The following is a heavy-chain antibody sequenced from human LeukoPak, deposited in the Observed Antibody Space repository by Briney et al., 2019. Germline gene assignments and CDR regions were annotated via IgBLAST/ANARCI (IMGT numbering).Heavy chain of an antibody. D-gene: IGHD6-19*01. CDR2: INHSGST. CDR3: VKQLGDV. CDR1: GGSFSGYY. J-gene: IGHJ6*02. Sequence: SETLSLTCAVYGGSFSGYYWSWIRQPPGKGLEWIGEINHSGSTNYNPSLKSRVTISVDTSKNQFSLKLSSVTAADAAVYYCVKQLGDVWGQGTTVTVSS. V-gene: IGHV4-34*01.